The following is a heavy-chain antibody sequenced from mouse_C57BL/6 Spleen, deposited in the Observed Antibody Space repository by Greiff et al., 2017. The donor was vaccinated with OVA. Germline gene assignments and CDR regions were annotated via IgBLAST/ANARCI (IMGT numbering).Heavy chain of an antibody. CDR1: GYTFTSYW. CDR3: SRERYDYWYFDV. J-gene: IGHJ1*03. CDR2: INPSNGGT. D-gene: IGHD2-3*01. Sequence: QVQLQQPGTELVKPGASVKLSCKASGYTFTSYWMHWVKQRPGQGLEWIGNINPSNGGTNYNEKFKSKATLTVDKYSSTAYMQLSSLTSEDSAVYYCSRERYDYWYFDVWGTGTTVTVSS. V-gene: IGHV1-53*01.